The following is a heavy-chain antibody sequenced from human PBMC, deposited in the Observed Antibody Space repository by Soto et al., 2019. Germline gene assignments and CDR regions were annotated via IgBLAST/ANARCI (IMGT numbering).Heavy chain of an antibody. CDR1: SDSISRSVW. J-gene: IGHJ4*02. D-gene: IGHD7-27*01. CDR3: ARKAWVRFDY. Sequence: PSETLSLTCAVSSDSISRSVWWTWVRQPPGKGLEWIGEVFHTGDTNYNPSLKSRVTMPVDKSTNEFSLKVTSVTAADTATYYCARKAWVRFDYWGQGALVTVSS. CDR2: VFHTGDT. V-gene: IGHV4-4*02.